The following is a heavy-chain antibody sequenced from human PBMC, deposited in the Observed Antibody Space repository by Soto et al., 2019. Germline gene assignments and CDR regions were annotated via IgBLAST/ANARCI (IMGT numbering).Heavy chain of an antibody. Sequence: PSETLSLTCTVSSGSISSTIYSWDWIRQPPGKGLEWIGSIFYSGSTYYNPSLKSRVTISVDTSENQFSLKLSSVTAADTAVYYCARARGARYFDYWGQGTPVTVSS. CDR1: SGSISSTIYS. CDR2: IFYSGST. V-gene: IGHV4-39*07. D-gene: IGHD2-15*01. J-gene: IGHJ4*02. CDR3: ARARGARYFDY.